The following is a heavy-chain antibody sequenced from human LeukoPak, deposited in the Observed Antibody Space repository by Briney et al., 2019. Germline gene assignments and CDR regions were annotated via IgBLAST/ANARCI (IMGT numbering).Heavy chain of an antibody. CDR1: GFTFSTYI. V-gene: IGHV3-21*01. CDR2: IDSGGNYR. J-gene: IGHJ4*02. CDR3: ARETSGNYYFDA. D-gene: IGHD1-26*01. Sequence: GGTLRLSCAASGFTFSTYIMKWVRQAPGKGRAWVSSIDSGGNYRDYADSVKGRFTISRDNGKNSLYLQMNSLRAEDTAVYYCARETSGNYYFDAWGQGTLVTAS.